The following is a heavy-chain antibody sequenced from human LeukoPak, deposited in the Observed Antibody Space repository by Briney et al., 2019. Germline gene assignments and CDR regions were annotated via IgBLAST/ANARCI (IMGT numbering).Heavy chain of an antibody. CDR3: ARHRGLYYYGSGLKFDY. Sequence: SQTLSLTCAISGDSVSSNTTAWNWIRQSPSRGLEWLGRTYYRSKWYYEYAISVRSRITINPDTSKNQFSLQLSSVTAADTAVYYCARHRGLYYYGSGLKFDYWGQGTLVTVSS. D-gene: IGHD3-10*01. J-gene: IGHJ4*02. CDR2: TYYRSKWYY. CDR1: GDSVSSNTTA. V-gene: IGHV6-1*01.